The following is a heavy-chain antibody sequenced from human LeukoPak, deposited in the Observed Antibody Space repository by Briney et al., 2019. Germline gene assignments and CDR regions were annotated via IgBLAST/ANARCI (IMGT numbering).Heavy chain of an antibody. V-gene: IGHV3-64D*06. D-gene: IGHD3-16*01. Sequence: GGSLRLSCSAAGCTFSSYAMHWVRQAPGKGVELVSAISSNGGSTYYADSVKGRFTISRDNPKNTLYLQMSSLRAEDTAVYYCVRDTRLRLGGTGDYWGQGTLVTVSS. CDR2: ISSNGGST. CDR3: VRDTRLRLGGTGDY. J-gene: IGHJ4*02. CDR1: GCTFSSYA.